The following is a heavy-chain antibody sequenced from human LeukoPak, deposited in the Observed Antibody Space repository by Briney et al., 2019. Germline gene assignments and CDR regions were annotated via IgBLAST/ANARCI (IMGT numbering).Heavy chain of an antibody. V-gene: IGHV4-59*01. J-gene: IGHJ4*02. CDR3: ARYVRSFDY. D-gene: IGHD3-10*02. Sequence: PETLSLTCTVSGGSISSYYWSWIRQPPGKGLEWIGYIYYSGSTNYNPSLKSRVTISVDTSKNQFSLKLSSVTAADTAVYYCARYVRSFDYWGQGTLVTVSS. CDR1: GGSISSYY. CDR2: IYYSGST.